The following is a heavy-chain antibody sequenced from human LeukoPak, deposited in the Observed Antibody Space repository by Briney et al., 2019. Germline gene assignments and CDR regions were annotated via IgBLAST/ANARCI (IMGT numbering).Heavy chain of an antibody. Sequence: GRSLRLSCAASGFTFSRYAMHWVRQAPGKGLEWVAVISYDGSNEYYADSVKGRFTISRDSSENTLYLQMNSLRAEDTAVYYCAKVDSSGWSASGGFDYWGQGTLVTVSS. CDR2: ISYDGSNE. CDR1: GFTFSRYA. CDR3: AKVDSSGWSASGGFDY. V-gene: IGHV3-30-3*01. D-gene: IGHD6-19*01. J-gene: IGHJ4*02.